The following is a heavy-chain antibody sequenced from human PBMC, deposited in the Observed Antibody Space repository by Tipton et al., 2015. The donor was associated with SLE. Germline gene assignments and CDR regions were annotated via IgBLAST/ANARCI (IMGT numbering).Heavy chain of an antibody. Sequence: GAEVKKPGASVKVSCTASGYTFSSNYIHWVRQAPGQGLEWMGIVNPDTGGTSYAQRFQGRVTVTADTSSSTVYVELSSLRFDDTAVYYCARDRSRSGSDVFDYWGHGSLVTVSS. J-gene: IGHJ4*01. CDR2: VNPDTGGT. CDR3: ARDRSRSGSDVFDY. CDR1: GYTFSSNY. V-gene: IGHV1-46*01. D-gene: IGHD1-26*01.